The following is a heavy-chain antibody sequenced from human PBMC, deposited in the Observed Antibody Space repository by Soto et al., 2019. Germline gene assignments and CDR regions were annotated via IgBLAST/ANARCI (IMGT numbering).Heavy chain of an antibody. CDR2: IYHSGST. CDR1: GGSISSGGYS. CDR3: ARVPDR. J-gene: IGHJ5*02. Sequence: SETLSLTCAVSGGSISSGGYSWSWIRQPPGKGLEWIGYIYHSGSTYYNPSLKSRVTISVDSSKTQFSLKLSSVTAADTAVYYCARVPDRWGQGTLVTVSS. D-gene: IGHD2-2*01. V-gene: IGHV4-30-2*01.